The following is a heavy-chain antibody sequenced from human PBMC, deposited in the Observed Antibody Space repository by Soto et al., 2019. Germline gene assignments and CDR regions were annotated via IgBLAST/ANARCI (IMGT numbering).Heavy chain of an antibody. V-gene: IGHV3-30-3*01. CDR2: TSNDGINT. D-gene: IGHD1-1*01. CDR3: ARGNMAV. Sequence: QVQLVESGGGVVQPGRSLRLSCAASAFTLSKFVMHWVRQAPGKGLDWLAVTSNDGINTYYAGSVKGRFTISRDNSKNMVYLPMSSLRDEDTAVYYCARGNMAVWGQGTTVLVSS. J-gene: IGHJ6*02. CDR1: AFTLSKFV.